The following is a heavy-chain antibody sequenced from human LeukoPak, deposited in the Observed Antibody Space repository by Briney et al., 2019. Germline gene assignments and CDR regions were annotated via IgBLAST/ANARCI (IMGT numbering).Heavy chain of an antibody. D-gene: IGHD1-14*01. CDR2: LSYDGSSN. J-gene: IGHJ4*02. V-gene: IGHV3-30-3*01. CDR3: ARGTNGEDY. Sequence: GGSLRLSCAASGFTFSNYAMHWVRQAPGKGLEWVAALSYDGSSNYYADSVKGRFTISRDNSENTLYLQMNSLRAEDTAVYYCARGTNGEDYWGQGTLVTVSS. CDR1: GFTFSNYA.